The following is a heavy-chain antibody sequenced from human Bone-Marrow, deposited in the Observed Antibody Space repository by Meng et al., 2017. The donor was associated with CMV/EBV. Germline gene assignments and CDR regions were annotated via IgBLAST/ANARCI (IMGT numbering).Heavy chain of an antibody. D-gene: IGHD6-19*01. V-gene: IGHV1-8*03. CDR2: MNPNSGNT. J-gene: IGHJ4*02. CDR1: GYTFTSYD. Sequence: ASVKVSCKASGYTFTSYDINWVRQATGQGLEWMGWMNPNSGNTGYAQKFQGRVTITRNTSISTAYMELSSLRSEDTAVYYCARVSHSSSGWRGPFDYWGQGTLVTVSS. CDR3: ARVSHSSSGWRGPFDY.